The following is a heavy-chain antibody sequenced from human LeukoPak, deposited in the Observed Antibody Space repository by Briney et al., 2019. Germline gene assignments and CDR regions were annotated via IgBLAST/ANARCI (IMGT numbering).Heavy chain of an antibody. CDR2: INPSGGST. V-gene: IGHV1-46*01. D-gene: IGHD2-2*02. CDR1: GYTFTSYY. CDR3: ARDILRYCSSTSCYTADY. J-gene: IGHJ4*02. Sequence: GASVKVSCKASGYTFTSYYMHWVRQAPGQGLEWMGIINPSGGSTSYAQKFQGRVTMTRDTSTSTVYMELSSLRSEDTAVYYCARDILRYCSSTSCYTADYWGQGTLVTVSS.